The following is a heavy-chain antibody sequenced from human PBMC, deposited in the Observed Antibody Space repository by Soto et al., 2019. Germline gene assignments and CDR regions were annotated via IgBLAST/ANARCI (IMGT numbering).Heavy chain of an antibody. CDR3: AEDLGDGGRGAFDI. CDR1: GFTFSSYG. J-gene: IGHJ3*02. V-gene: IGHV3-30*18. CDR2: ISYDGINK. Sequence: QVQLVESGGGVVQPGRSLRLSCAASGFTFSSYGMHWVRQAQGKGLGWAALISYDGINKYYADSVKGRFTISRDNSKNTLYLQMNIRRTEDTAVSYCAEDLGDGGRGAFDIWGQGTMVTVSS. D-gene: IGHD3-16*01.